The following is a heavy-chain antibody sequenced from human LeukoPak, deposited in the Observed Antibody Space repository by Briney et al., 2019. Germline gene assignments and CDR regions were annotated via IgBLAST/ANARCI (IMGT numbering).Heavy chain of an antibody. CDR3: ARTWSFFEVSSMEV. D-gene: IGHD2-8*02. Sequence: PGRSLRLSCAPSGLTVTSNYTSCVRHAPGKWLGWDSFIYIVGSTYYPDSVKARFTIYRDNSKNTLYLQMNSLRAEDTAVYYCARTWSFFEVSSMEVWGQGTTVSVSS. CDR2: IYIVGST. V-gene: IGHV3-66*02. CDR1: GLTVTSNY. J-gene: IGHJ6*02.